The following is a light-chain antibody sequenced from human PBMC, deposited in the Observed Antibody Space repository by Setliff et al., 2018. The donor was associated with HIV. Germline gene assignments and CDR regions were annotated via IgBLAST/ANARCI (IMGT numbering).Light chain of an antibody. CDR3: SSYTSTRSWV. V-gene: IGLV2-14*03. Sequence: QSALTQPASVSGSPGQSITLSCTGTSSDVGSYNFVSWYQQHPGRAPKLMIYDVTKWPSGVSDRFSGSKSGNTASLTISGLQAEDEAVYFCSSYTSTRSWVFGGGTKVTVL. CDR2: DVT. J-gene: IGLJ3*02. CDR1: SSDVGSYNF.